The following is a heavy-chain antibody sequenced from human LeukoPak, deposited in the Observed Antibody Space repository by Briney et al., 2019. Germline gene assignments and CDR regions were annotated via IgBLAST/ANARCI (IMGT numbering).Heavy chain of an antibody. CDR3: AKGYCSGGSCYLFDY. J-gene: IGHJ4*02. V-gene: IGHV3-23*01. CDR2: ISGSGGST. Sequence: GGSLRLSCAASGFTFSSYAMSWVCQAPGKGLEWVSAISGSGGSTYYADSVKGRFTISRDNSKNTLYLQMNSLRAEDTAVYYCAKGYCSGGSCYLFDYWGQGTLVTVSS. D-gene: IGHD2-15*01. CDR1: GFTFSSYA.